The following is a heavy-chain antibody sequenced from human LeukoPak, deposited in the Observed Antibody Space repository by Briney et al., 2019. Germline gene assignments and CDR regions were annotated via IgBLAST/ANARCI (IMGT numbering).Heavy chain of an antibody. Sequence: ASVKVSCKASGYTFTGYYMHWVRQAPGQGLEWMGWINPNSGGTNYAQKFQGRVTMTRDTSISTAYMELSRLRSDDTAVYYCARGPKAQYSNPSNWFDPWGQGTLVTVSS. CDR3: ARGPKAQYSNPSNWFDP. CDR1: GYTFTGYY. D-gene: IGHD6-6*01. CDR2: INPNSGGT. J-gene: IGHJ5*02. V-gene: IGHV1-2*02.